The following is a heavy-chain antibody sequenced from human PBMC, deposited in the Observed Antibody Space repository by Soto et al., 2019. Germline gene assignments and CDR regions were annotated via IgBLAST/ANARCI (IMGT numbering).Heavy chain of an antibody. CDR3: AREGYCRSGSWALYFHEYFGIDV. D-gene: IGHD2-15*01. J-gene: IGHJ6*02. V-gene: IGHV1-18*01. Sequence: QVQLVQSGAEVKKPGASVKVSCKASGYTFTRYGISWVRQAPGQGLEWMGWISAYNDNTNYAQKFQGRVTVTTDTPTTTAYMELRSLTSDDTAVYYCAREGYCRSGSWALYFHEYFGIDVWGQGTTVTVSS. CDR2: ISAYNDNT. CDR1: GYTFTRYG.